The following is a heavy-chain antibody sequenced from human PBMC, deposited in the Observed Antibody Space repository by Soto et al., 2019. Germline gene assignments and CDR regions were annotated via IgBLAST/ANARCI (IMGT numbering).Heavy chain of an antibody. V-gene: IGHV4-59*01. J-gene: IGHJ6*02. D-gene: IGHD1-20*01. CDR3: ARYKSNYYYGMDV. Sequence: SETLSLTCTVSGGSISSYYRSWIRQPPGKGLEWIGYIYYSGITNYNPSLKSRVTISVDTSKNQFSLKLSSVTAADTAVYYCARYKSNYYYGMDVWGQGTTVTVSS. CDR2: IYYSGIT. CDR1: GGSISSYY.